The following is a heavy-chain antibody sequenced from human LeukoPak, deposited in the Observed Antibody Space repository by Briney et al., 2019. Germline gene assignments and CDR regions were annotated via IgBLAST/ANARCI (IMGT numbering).Heavy chain of an antibody. CDR3: ARDEVTIPLDY. J-gene: IGHJ4*02. D-gene: IGHD4-17*01. CDR2: ISSSSSYI. V-gene: IGHV3-21*01. Sequence: GGSLRLSCAASGFTFSSYSMNWVRQAPGKGLEWVSSISSSSSYIYYADSVRGRFTISRDNAKNSLYLQMNSLRAEDTAVYYCARDEVTIPLDYWGQGTLVTVSS. CDR1: GFTFSSYS.